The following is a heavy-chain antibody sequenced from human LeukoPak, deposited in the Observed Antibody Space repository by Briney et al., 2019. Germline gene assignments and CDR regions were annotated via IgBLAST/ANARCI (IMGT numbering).Heavy chain of an antibody. CDR2: INHSGST. CDR1: GGSFSGYY. V-gene: IGHV4-34*01. J-gene: IGHJ3*02. CDR3: ARRRRDAFDI. Sequence: PSETLSLTCAVYGGSFSGYYWSWIRQPPGKGLEWIGEINHSGSTNYNPSLKSRVTISVDTSKNQFSLKLSSVTAADTAVYYCARRRRDAFDIWGQGTMVTVSS.